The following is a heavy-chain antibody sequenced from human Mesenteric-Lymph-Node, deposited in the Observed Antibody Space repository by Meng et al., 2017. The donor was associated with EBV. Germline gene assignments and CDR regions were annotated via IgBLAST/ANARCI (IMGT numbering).Heavy chain of an antibody. D-gene: IGHD3-10*01. CDR1: GGSISSRNC. V-gene: IGHV4-4*02. CDR2: IYHSGSS. J-gene: IGHJ4*02. Sequence: QGSGPGMVKPSGTRSLTCAVSGGSISSRNCWSWVRQPPGKGLEWIGEIYHSGSSNYNPSLESRVTMSVDKSKNQFSLKLRSVTSADTAVYYCARDGGGLWFGESKHFDSWGQGTLVTVSS. CDR3: ARDGGGLWFGESKHFDS.